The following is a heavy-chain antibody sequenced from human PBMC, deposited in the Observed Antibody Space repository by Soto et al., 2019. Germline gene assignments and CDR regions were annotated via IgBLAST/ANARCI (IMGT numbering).Heavy chain of an antibody. CDR1: GFTVSSNY. J-gene: IGHJ6*02. Sequence: EVQLVETGGGLIQPGGSLRLSCAASGFTVSSNYMSWVRQAPGKGLEWVSVIYSGGSTYYADSVKGRFTISRDNSKNTLYLQTNSLRAEDTAVYYCARSSVGATFGMDVWGQGTTVTVSS. CDR2: IYSGGST. D-gene: IGHD1-26*01. V-gene: IGHV3-53*02. CDR3: ARSSVGATFGMDV.